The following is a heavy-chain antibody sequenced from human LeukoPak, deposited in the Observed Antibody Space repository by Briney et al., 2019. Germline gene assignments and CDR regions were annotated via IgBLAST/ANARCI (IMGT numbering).Heavy chain of an antibody. V-gene: IGHV1-2*02. CDR3: ATQGTSSSWSYYFDY. Sequence: GASVKVSCKASGYTFTGYYMHWVRQAPGQGLEWMGWINPNSGGTNYAQKFQGRVTMIRDTSISTAYMELSRLRSDDTAVYYCATQGTSSSWSYYFDYWGQGTLVTVSS. J-gene: IGHJ4*02. CDR1: GYTFTGYY. D-gene: IGHD6-13*01. CDR2: INPNSGGT.